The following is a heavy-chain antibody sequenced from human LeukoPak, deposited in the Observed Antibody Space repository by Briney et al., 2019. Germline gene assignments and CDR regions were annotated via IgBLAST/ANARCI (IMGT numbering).Heavy chain of an antibody. J-gene: IGHJ4*02. Sequence: PSETLSLTCTVSGGSISSYYWSWIRQPPGKGLEWIGYIYYSGSTNYNPSLKSRVTISVDTSKNQFSLKLSSVTAADTAVYCCAMGYSYGYSDYWGQGTLVTVSS. V-gene: IGHV4-59*01. CDR2: IYYSGST. CDR3: AMGYSYGYSDY. D-gene: IGHD5-18*01. CDR1: GGSISSYY.